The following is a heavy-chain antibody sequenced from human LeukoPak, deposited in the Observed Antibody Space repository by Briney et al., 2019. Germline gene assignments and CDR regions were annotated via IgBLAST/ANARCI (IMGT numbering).Heavy chain of an antibody. J-gene: IGHJ4*02. CDR2: IYTSGST. D-gene: IGHD6-6*01. Sequence: PSETLSLTCTVSGGSISSYYWSWIRQPAGKGLEWIGRIYTSGSTNYNPSLKSRVTMSVDTSKNQFSLKLSSVTAADTAVYYCARVSIAARAEDYFDYWGQGTLVTVSS. V-gene: IGHV4-4*07. CDR3: ARVSIAARAEDYFDY. CDR1: GGSISSYY.